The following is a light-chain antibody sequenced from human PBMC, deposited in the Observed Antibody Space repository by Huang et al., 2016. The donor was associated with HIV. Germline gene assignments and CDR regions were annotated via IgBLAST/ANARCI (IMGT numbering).Light chain of an antibody. CDR1: QSIGTL. CDR2: AAT. CDR3: QQNYITPTT. J-gene: IGKJ3*01. V-gene: IGKV1-39*01. Sequence: DIQMTQSPSSLSASVGDRVTITCRVSQSIGTLLNWYQQKPGKAPELLLYAATYLKSGVPSRFSGIISGTDFTLTINSLQPEDFATYYCQQNYITPTTFGPGTKVDIK.